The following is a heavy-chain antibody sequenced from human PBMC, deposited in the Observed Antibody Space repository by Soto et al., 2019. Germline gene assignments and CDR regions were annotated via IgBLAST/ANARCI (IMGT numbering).Heavy chain of an antibody. CDR3: ARARNSGSSTFDY. CDR2: ISSSSSYI. J-gene: IGHJ4*02. V-gene: IGHV3-21*01. CDR1: GFTFSSYS. D-gene: IGHD1-26*01. Sequence: GGSLRLSCAASGFTFSSYSMNWVRQAPGKGLEWVSSISSSSSYIYYADSVKGRFTISRDNAKNSLYLQMNSLRAEDTAVYYCARARNSGSSTFDYWGQGTLVTVSS.